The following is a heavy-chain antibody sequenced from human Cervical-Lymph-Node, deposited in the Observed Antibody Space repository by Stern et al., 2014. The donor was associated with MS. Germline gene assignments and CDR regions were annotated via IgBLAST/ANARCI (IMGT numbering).Heavy chain of an antibody. CDR2: INSDGSTI. D-gene: IGHD3-3*01. CDR3: ARGEYDFWSGSPAEYFQH. V-gene: IGHV3-74*02. CDR1: GFTFSSNW. J-gene: IGHJ1*01. Sequence: QLVQSGGGLVQPGGSLRLSCAASGFTFSSNWMHWVRQTPGKGLVWVSRINSDGSTINYADSVKGRFTISRDNAKNTLYLQMNSLRAEDTAVYYCARGEYDFWSGSPAEYFQHWGQGTLVTVSS.